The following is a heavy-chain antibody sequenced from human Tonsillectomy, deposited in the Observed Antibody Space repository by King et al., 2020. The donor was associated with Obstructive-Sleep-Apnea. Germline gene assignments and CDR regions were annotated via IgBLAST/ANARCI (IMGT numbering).Heavy chain of an antibody. D-gene: IGHD3-9*01. CDR2: IYYSGSP. CDR3: ARYVLRYFDPPFYYYYYGMDV. V-gene: IGHV4-39*07. CDR1: GGSISSSSYY. Sequence: QLQESGPGLVKPSETLSLTCTVSGGSISSSSYYWGWIRQPPGKGLEWIGSIYYSGSPYYNPSLKSRVTISVDTSKNQFSLKLSSVTAADTAVYYCARYVLRYFDPPFYYYYYGMDVWGQGTTVTVSS. J-gene: IGHJ6*02.